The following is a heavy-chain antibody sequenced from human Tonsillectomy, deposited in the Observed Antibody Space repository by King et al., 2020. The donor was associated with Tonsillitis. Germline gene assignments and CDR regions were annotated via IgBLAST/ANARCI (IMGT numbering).Heavy chain of an antibody. D-gene: IGHD3-22*01. CDR2: INHSGST. J-gene: IGHJ4*02. Sequence: VQLQQWGAGLLKPSETLSLTCAVYGGSFSGYYWSWIRQPPGKGLEWIGEINHSGSTNYNPSLKSRVTISVDTSKNQFSLKLSSVTAADTAVYYCARVQQDYDSSGYFDYWGQGTLVTVSS. V-gene: IGHV4-34*01. CDR1: GGSFSGYY. CDR3: ARVQQDYDSSGYFDY.